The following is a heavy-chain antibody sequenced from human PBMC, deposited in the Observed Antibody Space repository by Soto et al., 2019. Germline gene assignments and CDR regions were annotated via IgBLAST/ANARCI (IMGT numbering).Heavy chain of an antibody. D-gene: IGHD6-19*01. CDR1: GGTFSSYA. CDR2: IIPIFGTA. CDR3: ARAQYSSGWYGYYYYGMDV. V-gene: IGHV1-69*06. Sequence: QVQLVQSGAEVKKPGSSVKVSCKASGGTFSSYAISWVRQAPGQGLEWMGGIIPIFGTANYAQKFQGRVTITADKSTSTAYMELSSLRSEDTAVYYCARAQYSSGWYGYYYYGMDVWGQGPTVTVSS. J-gene: IGHJ6*02.